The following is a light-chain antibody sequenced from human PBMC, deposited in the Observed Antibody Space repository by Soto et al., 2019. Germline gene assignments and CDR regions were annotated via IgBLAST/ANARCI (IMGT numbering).Light chain of an antibody. CDR2: WAS. CDR3: QQYYSPPYT. CDR1: QSVLYTSNNKNY. J-gene: IGKJ2*01. V-gene: IGKV4-1*01. Sequence: DIVMTQSPDSLAVSLGERATINCKSSQSVLYTSNNKNYLAWYQQTPGQPPKLLIYWASTRDSGVPDRFSGSGSGTDFTLTISSLQAEDVAVYYCQQYYSPPYTFGQGTKLAI.